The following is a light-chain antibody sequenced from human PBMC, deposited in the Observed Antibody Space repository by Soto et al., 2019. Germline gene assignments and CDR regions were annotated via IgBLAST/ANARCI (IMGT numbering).Light chain of an antibody. J-gene: IGKJ1*01. CDR1: QSISSY. V-gene: IGKV1-39*01. CDR2: AAS. CDR3: QQSYSTHLT. Sequence: DIQMTQSPSSLSASVGDRVTITCRASQSISSYLNWYQQKPGKAPKLLIYAASSLQSGVPSRFSGNGSGTDFTLTISSLQPEDFATYYCQQSYSTHLTFGQGSKVEIK.